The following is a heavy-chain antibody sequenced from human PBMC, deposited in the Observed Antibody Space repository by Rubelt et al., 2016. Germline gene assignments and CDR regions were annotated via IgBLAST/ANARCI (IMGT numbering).Heavy chain of an antibody. D-gene: IGHD4-17*01. CDR2: IFSSGST. J-gene: IGHJ5*02. Sequence: QQQLQESGPGLVKPSETLSLTCIVSGGSISGSSYYWGWIRQPPGKGLEWIASIFSSGSTSYSPSLQGRVTMSVDTSKNQCALKLKSVTAADTAVYYWARRRTVPQNWFDPWGQGTLVTVSS. CDR1: GGSISGSSYY. V-gene: IGHV4-39*01. CDR3: ARRRTVPQNWFDP.